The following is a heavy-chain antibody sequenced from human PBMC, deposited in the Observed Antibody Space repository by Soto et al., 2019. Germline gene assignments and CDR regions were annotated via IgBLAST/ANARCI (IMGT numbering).Heavy chain of an antibody. CDR2: IYYSGSA. V-gene: IGHV4-31*03. CDR1: SGSISRGPYY. J-gene: IGHJ3*02. Sequence: QVQLQESGPGLVKPSQTLSLTCNVSSGSISRGPYYWSWIRQHPGGGLEWIGYIYYSGSAYYNPSLERRVTMSIDTSKSHFSLKLISVTAADTAVYYCARGSMVRGVTPFDIWGHGTLVTVSS. D-gene: IGHD3-10*01. CDR3: ARGSMVRGVTPFDI.